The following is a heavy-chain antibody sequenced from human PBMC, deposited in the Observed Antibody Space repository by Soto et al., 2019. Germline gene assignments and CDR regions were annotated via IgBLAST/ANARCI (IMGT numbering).Heavy chain of an antibody. CDR2: ISGSGGST. J-gene: IGHJ3*02. CDR3: AKDLVRVVMWLRYDVFDI. V-gene: IGHV3-23*01. Sequence: PGGSLRLSCAASGFTFSSDAMSWVRQAPGKALEGVSAISGSGGSTYFADSVKGRFSISRDNSKNTLYLQMNSLSGEDTAVYYCAKDLVRVVMWLRYDVFDIWGQVTMVTISS. D-gene: IGHD3-10*01. CDR1: GFTFSSDA.